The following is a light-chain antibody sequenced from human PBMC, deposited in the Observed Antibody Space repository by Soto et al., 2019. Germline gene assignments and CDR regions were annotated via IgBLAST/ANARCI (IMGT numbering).Light chain of an antibody. Sequence: QAVVTQSSSASASLGSSVKLTCTLSSGHSSHIIAWHQQQPGKAPRYLMKVEGSGSFNKGSGVPDRFSGYRSGADRYLTISNLQFEDEADYYCETWDSNTWVFGGGTKLTVL. CDR2: VEGSGSF. J-gene: IGLJ3*02. CDR3: ETWDSNTWV. V-gene: IGLV4-60*02. CDR1: SGHSSHI.